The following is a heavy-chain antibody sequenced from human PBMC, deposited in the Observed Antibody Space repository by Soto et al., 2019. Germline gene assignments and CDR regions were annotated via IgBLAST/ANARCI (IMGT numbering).Heavy chain of an antibody. D-gene: IGHD2-21*02. CDR3: ARDKEVTYCGGDCYPPGY. CDR1: GYTFTSYG. V-gene: IGHV1-18*04. CDR2: ISAYNGKT. J-gene: IGHJ4*02. Sequence: RASVKVSCKASGYTFTSYGISWVRQAPGQGLEWMGWISAYNGKTNYAQKLQGRVTMTTDTSTSTAYMELWSLRSDDTAVYYCARDKEVTYCGGDCYPPGYWGQGTLVTVSS.